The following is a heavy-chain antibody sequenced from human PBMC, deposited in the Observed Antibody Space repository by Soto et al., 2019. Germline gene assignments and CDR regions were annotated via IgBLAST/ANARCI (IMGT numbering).Heavy chain of an antibody. CDR3: VMLYNDGRPTPQDF. V-gene: IGHV1-18*01. CDR1: GYIFVNYG. CDR2: ISAYTGNT. J-gene: IGHJ4*03. Sequence: QVQLVQSGDEVKKPGASVKVSCKASGYIFVNYGIAWVRQAPGQGLEWMGWISAYTGNTHYATKFQGRVTMTTDTSTSKAYMNMGSMESDDTAFDYCVMLYNDGRPTPQDFWGQGTPVTVSS. D-gene: IGHD1-1*01.